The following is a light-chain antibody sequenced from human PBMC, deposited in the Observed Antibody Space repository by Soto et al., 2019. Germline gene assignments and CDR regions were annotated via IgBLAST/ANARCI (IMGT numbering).Light chain of an antibody. CDR2: AAS. J-gene: IGKJ5*01. CDR1: QDIRGY. Sequence: DIQLTQSPSFLSASVGDRVTITCRASQDIRGYLAWYQQKPGKAPKLLIYAASTLQSGVPSRFSGSGFGTEFTLTISSLQPEDSATYYCQQFNTYLITFGQGTRLEIK. V-gene: IGKV1-9*01. CDR3: QQFNTYLIT.